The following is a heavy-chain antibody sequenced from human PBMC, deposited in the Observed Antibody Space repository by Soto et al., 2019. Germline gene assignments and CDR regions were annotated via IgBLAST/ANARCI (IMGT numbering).Heavy chain of an antibody. CDR3: ARHSRRQLEYYFDY. J-gene: IGHJ4*02. Sequence: LETLSLTCTVSGGTISSYCWSWIRQPPGKGLEWIGYIYYSGSTNYNPSLKSRVTISVDTSKNQFSLKLSSVTAADTAVYFCARHSRRQLEYYFDYWVQGTLVTVSS. CDR1: GGTISSYC. CDR2: IYYSGST. V-gene: IGHV4-59*08. D-gene: IGHD5-18*01.